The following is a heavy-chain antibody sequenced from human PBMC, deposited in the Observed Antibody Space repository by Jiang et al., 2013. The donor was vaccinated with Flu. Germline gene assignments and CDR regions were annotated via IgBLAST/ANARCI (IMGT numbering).Heavy chain of an antibody. J-gene: IGHJ4*02. V-gene: IGHV4-4*07. D-gene: IGHD6-19*01. CDR2: IHTSGNT. Sequence: KGLEWIGRIHTSGNTNYNPSLKSRVAMSVDTSKNQFSLTLTSVTAADTAVYYCARDSSSRAFEYWGQGTLVTVSS. CDR3: ARDSSSRAFEY.